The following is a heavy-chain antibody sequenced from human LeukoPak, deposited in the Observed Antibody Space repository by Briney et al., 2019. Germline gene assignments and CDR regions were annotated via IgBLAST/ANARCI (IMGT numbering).Heavy chain of an antibody. Sequence: GGSLRLSCAASGFIVSNNYMSWVRQAPEKGLEWVSVLYSDGTTYYADSVKGRFTISRDNSKNTLYLQMNNLRAEDTAVYYCATAAYDSNGFTANHDYWGQGTLVVVSS. CDR1: GFIVSNNY. V-gene: IGHV3-53*01. CDR2: LYSDGTT. D-gene: IGHD3-22*01. CDR3: ATAAYDSNGFTANHDY. J-gene: IGHJ4*02.